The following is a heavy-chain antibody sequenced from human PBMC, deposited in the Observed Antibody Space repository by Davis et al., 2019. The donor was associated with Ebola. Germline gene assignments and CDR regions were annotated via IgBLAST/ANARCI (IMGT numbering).Heavy chain of an antibody. V-gene: IGHV1-69*04. CDR1: GGTFSSYA. Sequence: SVKVSCKASGGTFSSYAISWVRQAPGQGLEWMGRIIPILGIANYAQKLQGRVTMTIDTSTSTAYMELRSLRSDDTAVYYCARDGAWVTMVRGQRYGMDVWGQGTTVTVSS. J-gene: IGHJ6*02. D-gene: IGHD3-10*01. CDR3: ARDGAWVTMVRGQRYGMDV. CDR2: IIPILGIA.